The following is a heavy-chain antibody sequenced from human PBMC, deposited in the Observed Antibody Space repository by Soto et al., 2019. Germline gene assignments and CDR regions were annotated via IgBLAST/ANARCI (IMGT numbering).Heavy chain of an antibody. V-gene: IGHV3-30-3*01. CDR3: ARGSESAYDSGGPLGY. CDR1: GFTFSSYA. CDR2: MSYDGTSK. Sequence: PGGSLRLSCAASGFTFSSYAMNWVRQAPGKGLEWVAVMSYDGTSKYYGDSVKGRFTISRDNSKNTLYLQMNSLRAEDTAVYFCARGSESAYDSGGPLGYRGQGTLVTVSS. D-gene: IGHD5-12*01. J-gene: IGHJ4*02.